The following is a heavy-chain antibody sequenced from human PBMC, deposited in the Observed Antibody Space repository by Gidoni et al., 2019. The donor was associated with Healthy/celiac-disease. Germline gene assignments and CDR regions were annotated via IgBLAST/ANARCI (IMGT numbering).Heavy chain of an antibody. D-gene: IGHD6-13*01. CDR3: ASAHIAAAGTDWFDP. J-gene: IGHJ5*02. V-gene: IGHV4-39*07. CDR2: IYYSGST. Sequence: QLQLQESGPGLVKPSETLSLTCTGSGGSISSSSYYWGWIRQPPGKGLEWIGSIYYSGSTYYNPSLKSRVTISVDTSKNQFSLKLSSVTAADTAVYYCASAHIAAAGTDWFDPWGQGTLVTVSS. CDR1: GGSISSSSYY.